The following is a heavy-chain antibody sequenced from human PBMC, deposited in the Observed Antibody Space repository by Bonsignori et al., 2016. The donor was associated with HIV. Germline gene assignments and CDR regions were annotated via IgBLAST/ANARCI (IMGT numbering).Heavy chain of an antibody. V-gene: IGHV1-69*10. J-gene: IGHJ3*02. Sequence: WVRQAPGQGLEWMGGIIPILGIANYAQKFQGRVTITADESTSTAYMELSSLRSEDTAVYYCARDLYVWGSYGAFDIWGQGDNGHRLL. D-gene: IGHD3-16*01. CDR3: ARDLYVWGSYGAFDI. CDR2: IIPILGIA.